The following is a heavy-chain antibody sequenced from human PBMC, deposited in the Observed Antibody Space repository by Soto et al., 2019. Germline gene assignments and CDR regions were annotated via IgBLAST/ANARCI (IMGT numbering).Heavy chain of an antibody. CDR1: GYAFTSYY. CDR3: ARSLDMYNWNDGMSY. Sequence: ASVKVSCKASGYAFTSYYMHWVRQAPGQGLEWMGIINPSGGSTSYAQKFQGRVTMTRDTSTSTVYMELSSLRSEDTAVYYCARSLDMYNWNDGMSYWGQGTLVTVSS. J-gene: IGHJ4*02. CDR2: INPSGGST. D-gene: IGHD1-20*01. V-gene: IGHV1-46*01.